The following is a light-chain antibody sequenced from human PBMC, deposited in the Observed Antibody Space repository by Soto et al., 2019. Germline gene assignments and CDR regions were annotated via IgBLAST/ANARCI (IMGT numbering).Light chain of an antibody. J-gene: IGKJ2*01. CDR3: QQYDNSPGYT. V-gene: IGKV3-20*01. CDR2: GAS. Sequence: DIVLTQSTGTLSLSPGERATLSCRASQSVSSSYLAWYQQKPGQAPRLLIYGASSRATGIPDRFSGSGSGTDFTLTISRLEPEDFAVYYCQQYDNSPGYTVGQGTKVDTK. CDR1: QSVSSSY.